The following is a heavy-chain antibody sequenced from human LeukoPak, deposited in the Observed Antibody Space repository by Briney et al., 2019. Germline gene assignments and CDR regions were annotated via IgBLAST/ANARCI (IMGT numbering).Heavy chain of an antibody. CDR1: GGSISSGDYY. CDR2: IYYSGST. J-gene: IGHJ4*02. CDR3: AGGRLDYPHPQPNFDY. D-gene: IGHD3/OR15-3a*01. Sequence: TSETLSLTCTVSGGSISSGDYYWSWIRQPPGKCLEWIVYIYYSGSTYYNPSLKSRVTISVDTSKNQFSLKLSSVTAADTAVYYCAGGRLDYPHPQPNFDYWGQGTLVTVSS. V-gene: IGHV4-30-4*08.